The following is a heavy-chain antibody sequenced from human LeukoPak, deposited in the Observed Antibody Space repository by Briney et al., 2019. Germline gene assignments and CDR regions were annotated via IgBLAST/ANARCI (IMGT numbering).Heavy chain of an antibody. CDR3: ARSRWPEDL. V-gene: IGHV3-7*01. Sequence: ERSLRLSCAASGFTFTGFFMSWLRQAPGKGLEWVANINRDGTETYYVGSVKGRFTISIDNAKNSVFLQMNSLRTEDTAIYYCARSRWPEDLWGRGTLVTVSS. J-gene: IGHJ5*02. CDR1: GFTFTGFF. D-gene: IGHD4-23*01. CDR2: INRDGTET.